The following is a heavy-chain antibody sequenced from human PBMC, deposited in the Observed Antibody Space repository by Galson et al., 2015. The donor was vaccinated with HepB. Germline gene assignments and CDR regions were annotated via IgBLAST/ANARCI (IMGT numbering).Heavy chain of an antibody. Sequence: SLRLSCAASGFTFSNYAMSWVRQAPGKGLEWVSSISGSGSLTYSSDSVKGRFTISRDNSENTLYLQMNILRAEDTAVYYCAKGPGSYSPYYLDSWGQGTLVTVSS. CDR2: ISGSGSLT. D-gene: IGHD1-26*01. J-gene: IGHJ4*02. V-gene: IGHV3-23*01. CDR1: GFTFSNYA. CDR3: AKGPGSYSPYYLDS.